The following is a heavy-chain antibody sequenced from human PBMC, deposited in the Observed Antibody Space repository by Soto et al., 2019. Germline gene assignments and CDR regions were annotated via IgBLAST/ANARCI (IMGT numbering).Heavy chain of an antibody. J-gene: IGHJ5*02. CDR1: GYMFISYG. V-gene: IGHV1-18*01. Sequence: QVQLVQSGAEVKKPGASVKVSCKASGYMFISYGISWVRQAPGQGLEWMGWISAYSGNTKYAQRLQGRVTMTTDTSTTTAYMELRSLRSDDTAVYYCARDHPSGYSSGWDGFALGWFDPWGQGTLVTVSS. CDR3: ARDHPSGYSSGWDGFALGWFDP. D-gene: IGHD6-19*01. CDR2: ISAYSGNT.